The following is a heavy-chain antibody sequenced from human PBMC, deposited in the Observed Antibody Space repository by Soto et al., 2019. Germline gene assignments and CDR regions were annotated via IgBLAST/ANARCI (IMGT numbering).Heavy chain of an antibody. V-gene: IGHV4-30-2*01. CDR1: GGSLSSGGCS. CDR2: IFDTGKT. CDR3: ACLNGYNRYFDH. D-gene: IGHD5-12*01. J-gene: IGHJ2*01. Sequence: QLQLVESGSGLVRPSQALSLSCNVSGGSLSSGGCSWAWVRLPTGKGLEWIGYIFDTGKTYFSAFLQKRLFLVVDTVRKPFSMQLASVTAADTALYYCACLNGYNRYFDHWGRGTLVTVS.